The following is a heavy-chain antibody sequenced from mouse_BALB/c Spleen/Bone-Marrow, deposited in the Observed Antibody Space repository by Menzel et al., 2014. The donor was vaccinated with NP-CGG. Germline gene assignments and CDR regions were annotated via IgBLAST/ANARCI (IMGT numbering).Heavy chain of an antibody. CDR2: INPSNGRT. CDR3: ARSSYYYGSSYVNAMDY. D-gene: IGHD1-1*01. V-gene: IGHV1S81*02. J-gene: IGHJ4*01. Sequence: QVHVKQSGAELVKPGASVKLSCKASGYTFTSYWMHWVKQRPGQGLEWIGEINPSNGRTNYNEKFKSKATLTVDKSSSTAYTQLSSLTSEDSAVYYCARSSYYYGSSYVNAMDYWGQGTSVTVSS. CDR1: GYTFTSYW.